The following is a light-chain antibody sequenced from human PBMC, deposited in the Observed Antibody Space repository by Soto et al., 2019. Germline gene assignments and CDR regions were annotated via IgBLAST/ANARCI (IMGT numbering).Light chain of an antibody. J-gene: IGKJ1*01. Sequence: EIVMTQSPATMSVSPGERATLSCRASQSVRSNLAWYQQKPGQAPRLLIYGASTRAAGFPARFSGSGSGTDFTPTISSLQSEDFAVYYCQQYDNWPWTFGQGTKVDIK. CDR1: QSVRSN. CDR2: GAS. CDR3: QQYDNWPWT. V-gene: IGKV3-15*01.